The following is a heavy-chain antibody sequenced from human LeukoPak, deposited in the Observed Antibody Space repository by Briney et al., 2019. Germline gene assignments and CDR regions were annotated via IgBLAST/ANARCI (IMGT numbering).Heavy chain of an antibody. Sequence: SETLSLTCTVSGGSISSSSYYWGWIRQPPEKGLEWLGSIYYSGSTYYNPSLKSRVTISVDTSKNQFSLKLSSVTAADTAVYYCARGLPRYSSSWYWFDPWGQGTLVTVSS. J-gene: IGHJ5*02. CDR2: IYYSGST. CDR3: ARGLPRYSSSWYWFDP. CDR1: GGSISSSSYY. D-gene: IGHD6-13*01. V-gene: IGHV4-39*01.